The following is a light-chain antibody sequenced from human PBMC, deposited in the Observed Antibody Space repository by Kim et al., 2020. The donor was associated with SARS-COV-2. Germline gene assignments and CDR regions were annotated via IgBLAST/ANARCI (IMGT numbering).Light chain of an antibody. V-gene: IGKV3-11*01. CDR3: QQRSNLLT. Sequence: EIVLTQSPATLSLYPGERATLSCRASQSVSSYLAWYQQKPGQAPRLLIYDASNRATGIPARFSGSGSGTDFTLTISSLEPEDFAVYYCQQRSNLLTFGGGTKVDIK. CDR2: DAS. CDR1: QSVSSY. J-gene: IGKJ4*01.